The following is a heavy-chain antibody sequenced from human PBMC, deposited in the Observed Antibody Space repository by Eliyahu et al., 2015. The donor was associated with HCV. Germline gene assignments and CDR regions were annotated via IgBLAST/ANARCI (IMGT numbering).Heavy chain of an antibody. D-gene: IGHD4-17*01. Sequence: ELQLLESGGSLVQPGGSLRLSCAASGFSFSTFAMSWVRQAPGQGLEWVSAITDSGENTYYADSVKGRFTISRDNSQNTLFLQMDNLRVEDTAFYYCAKDHYGDFPVFNFDSWGQGTLVTVSS. CDR2: ITDSGENT. V-gene: IGHV3-23*01. J-gene: IGHJ4*02. CDR3: AKDHYGDFPVFNFDS. CDR1: GFSFSTFA.